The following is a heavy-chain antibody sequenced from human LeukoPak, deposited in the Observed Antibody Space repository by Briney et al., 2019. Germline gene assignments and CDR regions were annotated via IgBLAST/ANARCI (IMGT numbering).Heavy chain of an antibody. CDR1: GGSVTSTSYY. CDR2: ISYTEST. CDR3: ARLPTDLLAFDY. J-gene: IGHJ4*02. D-gene: IGHD2-8*02. V-gene: IGHV4-39*01. Sequence: PSEALSLTCAVSGGSVTSTSYYWGWVRQPLGKGLEWIASISYTESTHYTPSLKSRVTISVDTSKNQFSLRLSSVTAADTAVYYCARLPTDLLAFDYWGRGTLVTVSP.